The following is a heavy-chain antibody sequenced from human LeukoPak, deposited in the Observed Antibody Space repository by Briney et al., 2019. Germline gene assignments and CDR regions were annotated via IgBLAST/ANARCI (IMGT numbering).Heavy chain of an antibody. CDR1: GFTFSSYG. CDR3: AKEWHDYGDYPGGGYFDY. V-gene: IGHV3-30*18. Sequence: GGSLRLSCAASGFTFSSYGMHWVRQAPGKGLEWVAVISYDGSNKYYADSVKGRFTISRDNSKNTLYLQVNSLRAEDTAVYYCAKEWHDYGDYPGGGYFDYWGQGTLVTVSS. CDR2: ISYDGSNK. J-gene: IGHJ4*02. D-gene: IGHD4-17*01.